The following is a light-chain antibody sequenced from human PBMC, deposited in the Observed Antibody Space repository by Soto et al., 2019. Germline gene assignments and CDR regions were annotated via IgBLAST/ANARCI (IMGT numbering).Light chain of an antibody. Sequence: DIQMTQSPSSLSASVGDRVTITCRASQGISTYLAWYQQKPGKAPKLLIYAASTLQSGVPSRFSGSGSGTDFTLTISSLQAEDVATYFCQKYNSAPWTFGQGTKVEI. CDR3: QKYNSAPWT. CDR1: QGISTY. V-gene: IGKV1-27*01. CDR2: AAS. J-gene: IGKJ1*01.